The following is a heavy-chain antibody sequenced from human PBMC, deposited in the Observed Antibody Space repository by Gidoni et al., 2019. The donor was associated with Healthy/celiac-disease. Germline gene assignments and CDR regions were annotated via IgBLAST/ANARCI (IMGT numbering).Heavy chain of an antibody. CDR1: GGSISSGSYS. CDR3: ARDNKEYCSGGSCYYY. Sequence: QVQLQESGPGLVKPSQTLSLTCTVSGGSISSGSYSWSWIRQPAGKGLEWIGRIYTSGSTNYNPSLKSRVTISVDTSKNQFSLKLSSVTAADTAVYYCARDNKEYCSGGSCYYYWGQGTLVTVSS. CDR2: IYTSGST. D-gene: IGHD2-15*01. J-gene: IGHJ4*02. V-gene: IGHV4-61*02.